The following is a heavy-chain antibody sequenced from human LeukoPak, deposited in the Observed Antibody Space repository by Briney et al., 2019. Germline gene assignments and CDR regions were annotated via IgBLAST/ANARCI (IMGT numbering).Heavy chain of an antibody. CDR3: VRSNYDILTGYDY. J-gene: IGHJ4*02. CDR1: GFTFSSYA. CDR2: ISGSGGST. Sequence: GGSLRLSCAASGFTFSSYAMSWVRQAPGKGLEWVSAISGSGGSTYYADSVKGRFTISRDNSKNTLYLQMNSLRAEDTAVYYCVRSNYDILTGYDYWGQGTLVTVSS. D-gene: IGHD3-9*01. V-gene: IGHV3-23*01.